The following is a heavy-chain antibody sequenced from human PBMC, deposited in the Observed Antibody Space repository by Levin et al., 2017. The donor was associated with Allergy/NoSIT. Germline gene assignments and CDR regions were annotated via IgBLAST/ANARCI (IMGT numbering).Heavy chain of an antibody. CDR2: ISAYNGNT. CDR3: ARSPIVVVADTVTSDY. J-gene: IGHJ4*02. CDR1: GYTFTSYG. D-gene: IGHD2-15*01. V-gene: IGHV1-18*01. Sequence: ASVKVSCKASGYTFTSYGISWVRQAPGQGLEWMGWISAYNGNTNYAQKLQGRVTMTTDTSTSTAYMELRSLRSDDTAVYYCARSPIVVVADTVTSDYWGQGTLVTVSS.